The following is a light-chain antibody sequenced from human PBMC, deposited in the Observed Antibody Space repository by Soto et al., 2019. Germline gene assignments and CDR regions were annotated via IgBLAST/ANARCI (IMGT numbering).Light chain of an antibody. J-gene: IGLJ2*01. Sequence: QSALTQPPSASGSPGQSVTLSCTGTSSDVGGYNYVSWYQQHPGKAPKLMISEVSKRPSGVPDRFSGSKSGNTASQTVSGLQAEDEADYYCSSYAGSSVVFGGGTKLTVL. V-gene: IGLV2-8*01. CDR1: SSDVGGYNY. CDR2: EVS. CDR3: SSYAGSSVV.